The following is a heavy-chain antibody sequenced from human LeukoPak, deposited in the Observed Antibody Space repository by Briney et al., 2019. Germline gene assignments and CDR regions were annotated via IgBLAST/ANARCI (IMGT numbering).Heavy chain of an antibody. V-gene: IGHV4-59*01. Sequence: SETLSLTCTVSGGSISSYYWSWIRQPPGKRLEWIGYIYYSGSINYNPSLKSRVTISVDTSKNQFSLKLSSVTAADTAVYYCARGAGRWLQPFDYWGQGTLVTVSS. CDR3: ARGAGRWLQPFDY. CDR2: IYYSGSI. J-gene: IGHJ4*02. D-gene: IGHD5-24*01. CDR1: GGSISSYY.